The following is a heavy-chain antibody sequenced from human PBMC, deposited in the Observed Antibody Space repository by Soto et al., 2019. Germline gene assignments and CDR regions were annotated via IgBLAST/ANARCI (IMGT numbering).Heavy chain of an antibody. V-gene: IGHV1-8*01. Sequence: ASVKVSCKASGYSFTSYDINWVRQATGQGLERMGWMNPNSGNTGYAQKFQGRVTMTRNTSISTAYMELSSLRSEDTAVYYCARYPGHYDFWSGYYYHAFDIWGQGTMVTVSS. CDR2: MNPNSGNT. CDR1: GYSFTSYD. CDR3: ARYPGHYDFWSGYYYHAFDI. J-gene: IGHJ3*02. D-gene: IGHD3-3*01.